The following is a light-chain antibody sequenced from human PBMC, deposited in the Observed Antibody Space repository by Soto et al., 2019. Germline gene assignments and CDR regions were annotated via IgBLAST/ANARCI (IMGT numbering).Light chain of an antibody. V-gene: IGKV3-15*01. CDR3: QQYHNWPWT. Sequence: EIVMAQSPATLSVSPGERATLSCRASQSITRNLAWYQQSPGQAPRLLIYGASTRATGIPARFSGSGSGTEFTLTISSLQSEDFAVYYCQQYHNWPWTFGQGTKVDIK. CDR2: GAS. CDR1: QSITRN. J-gene: IGKJ1*01.